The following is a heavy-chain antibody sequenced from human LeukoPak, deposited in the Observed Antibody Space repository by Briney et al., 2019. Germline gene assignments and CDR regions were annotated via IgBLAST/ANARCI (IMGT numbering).Heavy chain of an antibody. V-gene: IGHV3-48*01. CDR3: AKDMGFCSGGSCYRWFDS. D-gene: IGHD2-15*01. CDR1: GFTFSTYS. J-gene: IGHJ5*01. CDR2: ISTSSITK. Sequence: PSGGSLRLSCAASGFTFSTYSMSWVRQAPGKGPEWLSYISTSSITKYYADSVKGRFTISRDDAKNSLSLQMNSLRADDTAVYYCAKDMGFCSGGSCYRWFDSWGQGTLVTVSS.